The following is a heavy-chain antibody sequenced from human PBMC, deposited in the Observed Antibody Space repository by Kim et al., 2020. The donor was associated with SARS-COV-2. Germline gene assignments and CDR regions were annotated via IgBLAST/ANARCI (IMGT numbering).Heavy chain of an antibody. Sequence: ANCEQEFQGRVTMTADESTSTAYMELSSLRSEDTAVYYCARDSAAAGMGYWGQGTLVTVSS. V-gene: IGHV1-69*01. D-gene: IGHD6-13*01. CDR2: A. J-gene: IGHJ4*02. CDR3: ARDSAAAGMGY.